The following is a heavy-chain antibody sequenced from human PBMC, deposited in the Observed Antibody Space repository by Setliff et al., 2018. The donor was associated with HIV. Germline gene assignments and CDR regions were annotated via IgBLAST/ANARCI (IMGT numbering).Heavy chain of an antibody. CDR1: GFTFSDYY. V-gene: IGHV3-7*03. Sequence: PGGSLRLSCAASGFTFSDYYMSWIRQAPGKGLAWVANINEDGSERYYVDSLKGRFTIFRDNAKNSLYLQMNSLKTEDTGIYHCVSHSDADYWGQGALVTVSS. D-gene: IGHD5-18*01. CDR2: INEDGSER. J-gene: IGHJ4*02. CDR3: VSHSDADY.